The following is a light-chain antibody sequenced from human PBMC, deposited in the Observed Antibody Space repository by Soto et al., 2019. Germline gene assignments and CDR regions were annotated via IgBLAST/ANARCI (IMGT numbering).Light chain of an antibody. J-gene: IGKJ4*01. CDR1: QDIRSS. CDR3: QQDSSWPLT. V-gene: IGKV3-15*01. Sequence: EIVMTQSPATLSVSPGERVTLSCRASQDIRSSLARYQQKPGQAPRLLIYGATIRATGVSATFSGSGSGTEFTLSISSLQSEHLGVYYCQQDSSWPLTFGGGTKVEIK. CDR2: GAT.